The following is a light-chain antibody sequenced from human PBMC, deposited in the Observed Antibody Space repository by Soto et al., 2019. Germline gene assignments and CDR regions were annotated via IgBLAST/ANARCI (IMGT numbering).Light chain of an antibody. V-gene: IGKV1-5*01. CDR3: QQYNSYPWT. CDR1: QSISRR. CDR2: DAS. Sequence: DIQMIQSPSALSASVGDRVTITCRASQSISRRLAWYQQKPGKAPKLLIYDASSLESGVPAGFSGSGSGTHFTLTISSLPPDEFATYYCQQYNSYPWTFGQGTRVEIK. J-gene: IGKJ1*01.